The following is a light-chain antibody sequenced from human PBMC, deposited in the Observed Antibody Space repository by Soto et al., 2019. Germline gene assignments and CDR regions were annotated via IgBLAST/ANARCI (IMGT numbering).Light chain of an antibody. CDR2: AAS. V-gene: IGKV1-17*01. Sequence: DIQMTQSTSSLSASVEDRVTITCRASQDIGNNLGWYQQEPGNTPRRLVYAASTFQSGVPSRVSGSGSETEFTLTISSLQPEDFATYYCQQLNSYPITFGQGTRLEN. CDR1: QDIGNN. J-gene: IGKJ5*01. CDR3: QQLNSYPIT.